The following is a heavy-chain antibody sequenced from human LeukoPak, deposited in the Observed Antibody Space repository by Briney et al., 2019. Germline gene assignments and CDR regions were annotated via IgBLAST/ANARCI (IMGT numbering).Heavy chain of an antibody. V-gene: IGHV3-30*02. CDR2: IRYDGSNK. CDR1: GFTFSSYG. CDR3: AKDSGDIVVVPAAMGDAFDI. J-gene: IGHJ3*02. D-gene: IGHD2-2*01. Sequence: SGGSLRLSCAASGFTFSSYGMHWVRQAPGKGLEWVAFIRYDGSNKHYADSVKGRFTISRDNSKNTLYLQMNSLRAEDTAVYYCAKDSGDIVVVPAAMGDAFDIWGQGTMVTVSS.